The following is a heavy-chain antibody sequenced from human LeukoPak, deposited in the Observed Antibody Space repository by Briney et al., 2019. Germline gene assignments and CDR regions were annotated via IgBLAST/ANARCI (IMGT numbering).Heavy chain of an antibody. CDR1: GYSFTSYW. V-gene: IGHV5-51*01. D-gene: IGHD3-22*01. J-gene: IGHJ4*02. Sequence: GESLKISCKGSGYSFTSYWIGWVRQMPGKGLEWMGIIYPGDSDTRYSPSFQDQVTISADKSISTAYLQWSSLKASDTAMYYCARLGPPDDYYDSSGYRYYFDYWGQGTLVTVSS. CDR2: IYPGDSDT. CDR3: ARLGPPDDYYDSSGYRYYFDY.